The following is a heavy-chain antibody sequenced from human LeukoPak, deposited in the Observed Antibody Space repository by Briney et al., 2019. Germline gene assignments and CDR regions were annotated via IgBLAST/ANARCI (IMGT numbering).Heavy chain of an antibody. CDR1: GFTFSSYY. V-gene: IGHV3-7*03. CDR3: VGEGFYNFDY. CDR2: IKQDGSEK. Sequence: GGSLRLSCAASGFTFSSYYMSWVRQAPGKGLEWVANIKQDGSEKLYVDSVKGRFTISRDNAKNSLYLQMNSLRAEDTAVYYCVGEGFYNFDYWGQGTLVTVSS. J-gene: IGHJ4*02.